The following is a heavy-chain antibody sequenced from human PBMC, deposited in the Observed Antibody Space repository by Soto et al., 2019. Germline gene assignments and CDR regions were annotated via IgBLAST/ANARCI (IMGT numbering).Heavy chain of an antibody. V-gene: IGHV1-18*01. CDR1: GDTFGSYT. CDR3: ARDPVAGTYFDY. J-gene: IGHJ4*02. Sequence: ASVKVSCKASGDTFGSYTSSWVRQAPGQGLEWMGRINTNHGNTNYAQKLQGRVTMTTDKSTSTAYMALRSLRSDDTAVYYCARDPVAGTYFDYWGQGALVTVSS. CDR2: INTNHGNT. D-gene: IGHD6-19*01.